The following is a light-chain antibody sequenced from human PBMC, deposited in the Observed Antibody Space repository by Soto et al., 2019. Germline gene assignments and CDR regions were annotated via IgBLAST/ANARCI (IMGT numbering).Light chain of an antibody. CDR2: GAS. CDR1: QSVRSN. V-gene: IGKV3-15*01. CDR3: QHYINWSSLT. J-gene: IGKJ4*01. Sequence: EIVLTQSPATLSVSPGERATLSCRASQSVRSNLAWYQQKPGQAPRLLIFGASTRATNIPGRFSGSGSGTEFTLTISSLQSEDFAVYYCQHYINWSSLTFGGGTKVEIK.